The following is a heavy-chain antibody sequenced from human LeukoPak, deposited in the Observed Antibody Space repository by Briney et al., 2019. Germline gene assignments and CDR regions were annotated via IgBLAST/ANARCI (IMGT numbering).Heavy chain of an antibody. CDR3: SRAAIAAARIYYYMDV. CDR1: GFTFSSFG. CDR2: ISSDGSTK. Sequence: GGSLRLSCAASGFTFSSFGMHWVRQAPGMGPAWVALISSDGSTKYYADSVKGRFTISRDNSKNTLYLQMNSLRAEDTAVYYGSRAAIAAARIYYYMDVWGKGTTVTVSS. V-gene: IGHV3-30*03. J-gene: IGHJ6*03. D-gene: IGHD6-13*01.